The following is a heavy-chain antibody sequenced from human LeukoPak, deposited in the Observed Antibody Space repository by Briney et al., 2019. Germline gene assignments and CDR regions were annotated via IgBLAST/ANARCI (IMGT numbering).Heavy chain of an antibody. CDR2: VYYSGST. D-gene: IGHD2-2*01. Sequence: SETLSLTCTVSGGSPSSHYWSWVRQPPGKGLEWIGYVYYSGSTDHNPSLKARVTMSADTSKNLLSLNLRSVTAADTAVYYCARNRGEVVPSAIMRGYSYYYGMDVWGQGTTVTVSS. J-gene: IGHJ6*02. CDR3: ARNRGEVVPSAIMRGYSYYYGMDV. CDR1: GGSPSSHY. V-gene: IGHV4-59*08.